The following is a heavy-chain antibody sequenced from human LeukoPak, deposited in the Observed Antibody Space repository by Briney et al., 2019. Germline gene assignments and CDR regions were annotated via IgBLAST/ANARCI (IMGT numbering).Heavy chain of an antibody. V-gene: IGHV3-30*03. D-gene: IGHD3-10*01. CDR3: ARGQSGVVRVPRDWFDP. CDR2: ISYDGSTK. CDR1: GFTFSDYG. J-gene: IGHJ5*02. Sequence: GGSLRLSCAASGFTFSDYGMHWVRQAPGKGLEWVAVISYDGSTKYYADSVKGRFTISRDNSKNTLYLQMNSLRAEDTAMYYCARGQSGVVRVPRDWFDPWGQGTLVTVSS.